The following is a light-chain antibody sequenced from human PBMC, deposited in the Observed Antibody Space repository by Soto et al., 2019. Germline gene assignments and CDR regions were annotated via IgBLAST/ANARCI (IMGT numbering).Light chain of an antibody. CDR3: CSYAGSSTYVV. CDR2: EGS. J-gene: IGLJ2*01. V-gene: IGLV2-23*01. Sequence: QSALTQPASVSGSPGQSITISCTGTSSDVGSYNLVSWYQQHPGKAPKLMIYEGSKRPSGVSNRFSGSKSGNTASLTISGLQAVDEAYYDCCSYAGSSTYVVFGGGTKLTVL. CDR1: SSDVGSYNL.